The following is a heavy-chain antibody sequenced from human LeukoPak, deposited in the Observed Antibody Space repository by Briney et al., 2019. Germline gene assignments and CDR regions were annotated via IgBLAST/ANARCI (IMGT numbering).Heavy chain of an antibody. CDR2: LSGSGGST. CDR3: ARRSVAGATTGYYYDS. Sequence: GGSLRLSCAASGFTFSNYAMSWVRQAPGKGLEWVSALSGSGGSTYYADSVKGRFTISRDNSKNTLYLQMSSLRVDDTAFYYCARRSVAGATTGYYYDSWGQGTLVTVSS. CDR1: GFTFSNYA. J-gene: IGHJ4*02. D-gene: IGHD1-26*01. V-gene: IGHV3-23*01.